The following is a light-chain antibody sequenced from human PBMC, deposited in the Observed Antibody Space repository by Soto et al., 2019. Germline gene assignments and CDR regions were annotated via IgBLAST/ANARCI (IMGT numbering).Light chain of an antibody. V-gene: IGLV2-11*01. Sequence: QSVLTQPRSVSRSPGQSVTISCTGNSSDVGRYNYVSWYQHHPGKAPKLMIYDVSTRPSGVPDRFSGSKSGTTASLTISGLQAEDEADYYCCSYAGSPYVFGTGTKVTVL. J-gene: IGLJ1*01. CDR1: SSDVGRYNY. CDR3: CSYAGSPYV. CDR2: DVS.